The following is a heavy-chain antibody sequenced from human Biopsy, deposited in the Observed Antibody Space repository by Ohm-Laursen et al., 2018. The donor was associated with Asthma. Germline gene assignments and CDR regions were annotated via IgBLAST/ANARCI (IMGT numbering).Heavy chain of an antibody. CDR2: ILFDGRKI. CDR1: GFNFHNYG. D-gene: IGHD6-13*01. V-gene: IGHV3-30*18. Sequence: SLRLSCSAFGFNFHNYGMNWVRRAPGKGLEGVAQILFDGRKINYPDSVKGRFTTSRDNSKNMVYLQMNSLRPEDTAVYYCAKDRVAGRSYYFDYWGQGSLVSVSS. CDR3: AKDRVAGRSYYFDY. J-gene: IGHJ4*02.